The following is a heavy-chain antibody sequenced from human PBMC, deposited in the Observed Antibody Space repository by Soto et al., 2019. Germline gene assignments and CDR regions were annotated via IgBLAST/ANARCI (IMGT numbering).Heavy chain of an antibody. V-gene: IGHV4-59*08. CDR3: ARSPGSSSPVDY. D-gene: IGHD6-6*01. CDR1: GGSISSYY. J-gene: IGHJ4*02. CDR2: IYYSGST. Sequence: QVQLQESGPGLVKPSETLSLTCTVSGGSISSYYWSWIRQPPGKGLEWIGYIYYSGSTNYNPSLNERITISVDQSKNQFSLKLSSVTAADPAVYYCARSPGSSSPVDYWGKGTLVTVSS.